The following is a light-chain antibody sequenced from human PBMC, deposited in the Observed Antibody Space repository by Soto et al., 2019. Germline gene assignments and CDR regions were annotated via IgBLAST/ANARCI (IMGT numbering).Light chain of an antibody. Sequence: QSVLTQPPSASGTPGQRVTISCSGSSSNIGRNTVNWFQQLPGTAPKLLVYSDNQRPSGVPDRFSGSKSGTSASLAISGLWSGDEADYYCATWDHSLNGVVFGGGTKLTVL. CDR1: SSNIGRNT. CDR2: SDN. CDR3: ATWDHSLNGVV. V-gene: IGLV1-44*01. J-gene: IGLJ2*01.